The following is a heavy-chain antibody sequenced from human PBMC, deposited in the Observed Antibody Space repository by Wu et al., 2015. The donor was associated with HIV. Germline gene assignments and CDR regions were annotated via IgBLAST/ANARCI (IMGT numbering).Heavy chain of an antibody. Sequence: QVQLVQSGAEVKKPGSSVKVSCEASGGTFNRFAITWVRQAPGQGLEWMGEFIPIFDSANFAQKFQGRVSLTTDESTNTAYMELSSLRSEDTAMYYCARDLARYFDTADDTPYHHGMDVWGQGP. CDR1: GGTFNRFA. CDR3: ARDLARYFDTADDTPYHHGMDV. CDR2: FIPIFDSA. D-gene: IGHD3-9*01. J-gene: IGHJ6*02. V-gene: IGHV1-69*05.